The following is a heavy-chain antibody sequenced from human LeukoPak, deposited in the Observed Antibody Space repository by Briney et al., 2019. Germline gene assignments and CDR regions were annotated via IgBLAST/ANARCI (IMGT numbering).Heavy chain of an antibody. CDR3: ARKPRDYYDSSGYGNAWFDP. CDR2: INPNSGGT. Sequence: GASVKVSCKASGYTFTSYYMHWVRQAPGQGLEWMGWINPNSGGTNYAQKFQGRVTMTRDTSISTAYMELSRLRSDDTAVYYCARKPRDYYDSSGYGNAWFDPWGQGTLVTVSS. V-gene: IGHV1-2*02. D-gene: IGHD3-22*01. J-gene: IGHJ5*02. CDR1: GYTFTSYY.